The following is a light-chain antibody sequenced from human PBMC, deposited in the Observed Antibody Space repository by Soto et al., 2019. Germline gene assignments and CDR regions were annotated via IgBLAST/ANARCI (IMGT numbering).Light chain of an antibody. CDR2: AAS. V-gene: IGKV1-27*01. Sequence: DIQMTQSPSSLSASVGDRVTITCRASQGISNYLAWYQHKPGKVPKLLIYAASTLQSGVPSRFSGSGSGTDFTLKISSLEPDDVATYYSHTSNISPRTFGQGKKVEI. CDR1: QGISNY. J-gene: IGKJ1*01. CDR3: HTSNISPRT.